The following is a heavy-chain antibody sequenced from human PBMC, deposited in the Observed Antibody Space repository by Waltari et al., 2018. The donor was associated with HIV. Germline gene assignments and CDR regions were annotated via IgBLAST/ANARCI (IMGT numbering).Heavy chain of an antibody. Sequence: EVQLVESGGGSLQAGGSLRLSCAASGFAFRRYYMFWVRQAPGKGLVWFVRISSGGSTTGYADSVKGRFTVSRDNARNTLYLQMNSLRAEDTAVYYCARYRPEVHYYNGMDVWGQGTTVTVSS. CDR3: ARYRPEVHYYNGMDV. CDR1: GFAFRRYY. J-gene: IGHJ6*02. D-gene: IGHD3-16*02. CDR2: ISSGGSTT. V-gene: IGHV3-74*01.